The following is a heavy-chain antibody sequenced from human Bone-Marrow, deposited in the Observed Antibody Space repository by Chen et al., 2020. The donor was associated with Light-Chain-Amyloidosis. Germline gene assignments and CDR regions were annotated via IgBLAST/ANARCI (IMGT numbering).Heavy chain of an antibody. CDR2: ISGGDT. D-gene: IGHD6-19*01. CDR3: AKRGSYYYYGMDV. V-gene: IGHV3-23*04. Sequence: EVLLVESGGGLVQPGGSLRLSCAASGFTLSNYAMDWVRQAPGKGLEWVSSISGGDTYNANSVKGRFTVSRDDSGNTLYLQMNSLRAEDTAVYYCAKRGSYYYYGMDVWGQGTTVTVSS. CDR1: GFTLSNYA. J-gene: IGHJ6*02.